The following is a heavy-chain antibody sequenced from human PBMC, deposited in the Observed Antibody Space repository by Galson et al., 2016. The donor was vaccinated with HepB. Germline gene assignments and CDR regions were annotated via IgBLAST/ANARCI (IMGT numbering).Heavy chain of an antibody. CDR3: ARQVRLGYYGSGSLLFDP. CDR1: GGSISNHY. V-gene: IGHV4-59*08. CDR2: IYYSGST. J-gene: IGHJ5*02. D-gene: IGHD3-10*01. Sequence: SETLSLTCTVSGGSISNHYWSWIRQPPGKGLEWIANIYYSGSTNYNPSLKSRVTISVDTSKNHFSLRLTSVTAADTAVYYCARQVRLGYYGSGSLLFDPWGQGTLVTVSS.